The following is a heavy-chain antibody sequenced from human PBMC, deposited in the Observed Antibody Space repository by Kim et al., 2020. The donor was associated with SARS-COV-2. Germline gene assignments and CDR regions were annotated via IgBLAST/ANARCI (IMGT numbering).Heavy chain of an antibody. Sequence: SETLSLTCTVSGGSISTYYWSWIRQPPGKGLEWIGYVYYSGTTNYNSSLESRVAMSVDTSKKQFSLKLNSVTAADTAVYYCARENSFRHYYFDSWGQGTLVTVSS. V-gene: IGHV4-59*12. CDR2: VYYSGTT. CDR1: GGSISTYY. CDR3: ARENSFRHYYFDS. D-gene: IGHD1-26*01. J-gene: IGHJ4*02.